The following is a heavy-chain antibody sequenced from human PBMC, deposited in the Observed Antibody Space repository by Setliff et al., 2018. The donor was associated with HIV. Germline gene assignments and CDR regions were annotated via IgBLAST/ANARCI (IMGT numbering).Heavy chain of an antibody. Sequence: ASVKVSCKPSGYTFTAYGLSWVRQAPGQGLEWMGWISTYSDETSYAQRLQGRVTMTTDTSTSTAYMELRRLTFDDTAVYYCARDNKVAPLDFWGQGALVTVSS. CDR2: ISTYSDET. CDR3: ARDNKVAPLDF. D-gene: IGHD5-12*01. J-gene: IGHJ4*02. CDR1: GYTFTAYG. V-gene: IGHV1-18*01.